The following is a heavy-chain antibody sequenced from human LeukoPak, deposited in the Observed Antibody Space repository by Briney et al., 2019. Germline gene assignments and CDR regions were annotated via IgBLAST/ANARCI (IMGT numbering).Heavy chain of an antibody. V-gene: IGHV3-23*01. CDR1: GFTFNTYA. Sequence: PGGSLRLSCAASGFTFNTYAMSWVRQAPGKGLGWVPAISGSGGSTDYADSVKGRFTISRDNSKNTLYLQMNSLRAEDTAVYYCAKGRANNAVYWGQGTLVTVSS. J-gene: IGHJ4*02. CDR2: ISGSGGST. D-gene: IGHD4/OR15-4a*01. CDR3: AKGRANNAVY.